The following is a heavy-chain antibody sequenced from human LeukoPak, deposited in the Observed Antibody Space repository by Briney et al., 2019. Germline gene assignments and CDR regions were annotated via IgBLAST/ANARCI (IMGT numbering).Heavy chain of an antibody. CDR2: IYYSGST. CDR3: ARSIAAAPFDY. J-gene: IGHJ4*02. D-gene: IGHD6-13*01. CDR1: GGSISSYY. Sequence: SETLSLTCTVSGGSISSYYWSWIRRPPGKGLEWIGYIYYSGSTNYNPSLKSRVTISVDTSKNQFSLKLSSVTAADTAVYYCARSIAAAPFDYWGQGTLVTVSS. V-gene: IGHV4-59*08.